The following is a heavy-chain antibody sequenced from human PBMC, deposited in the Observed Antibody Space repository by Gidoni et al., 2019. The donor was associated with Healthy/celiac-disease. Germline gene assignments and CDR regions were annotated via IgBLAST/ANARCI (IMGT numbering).Heavy chain of an antibody. CDR2: IYPGDSDT. V-gene: IGHV5-51*01. J-gene: IGHJ4*02. CDR3: ARQRTQGWLVSFGY. CDR1: GYSFTSDW. D-gene: IGHD6-19*01. Sequence: EVQLVPSGAEAKKPGESLKLSCKGSGYSFTSDWLGWVRQMPGKGLEWMVIIYPGDSDTRYSPSFQGQVTISADKSISTAYLQWSSLKASDTAMYYCARQRTQGWLVSFGYWGQGTLVTVSS.